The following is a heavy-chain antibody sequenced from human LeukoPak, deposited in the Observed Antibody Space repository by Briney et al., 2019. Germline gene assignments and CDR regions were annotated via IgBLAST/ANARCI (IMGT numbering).Heavy chain of an antibody. Sequence: ASVKVSYKASGYSFTGYYIYWVRQAPGQGLEWVGWIYPNNGGTNYAQKFQGRVTMTRDTSISTAYMDLSRLRSDDTAIYYCARVRYCSSTSCSSGYSDYWGQGTLVTVSS. CDR1: GYSFTGYY. CDR2: IYPNNGGT. J-gene: IGHJ4*02. D-gene: IGHD2-2*01. CDR3: ARVRYCSSTSCSSGYSDY. V-gene: IGHV1-2*02.